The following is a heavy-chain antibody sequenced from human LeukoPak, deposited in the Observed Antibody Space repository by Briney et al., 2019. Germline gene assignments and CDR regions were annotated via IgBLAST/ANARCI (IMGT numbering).Heavy chain of an antibody. D-gene: IGHD2-2*01. J-gene: IGHJ4*02. CDR3: AKAGYCSSTSCCFDY. CDR2: ISWNSGSI. Sequence: PGRSLRLSCAASGFTFDDYAMHWVRQAPGKGLEWVSGISWNSGSIGYADSVKGRFTISRDNAKNSLYLQMNSLRAEDMALYYCAKAGYCSSTSCCFDYWGQGTLVTVSS. V-gene: IGHV3-9*03. CDR1: GFTFDDYA.